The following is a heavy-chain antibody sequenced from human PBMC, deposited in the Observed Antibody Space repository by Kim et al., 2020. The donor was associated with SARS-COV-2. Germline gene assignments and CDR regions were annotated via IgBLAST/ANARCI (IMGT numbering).Heavy chain of an antibody. D-gene: IGHD2-2*01. CDR1: GGSFSAYY. CDR3: ARGADIVVVPAARGGRYGMDV. V-gene: IGHV4-34*01. CDR2: INHSGST. J-gene: IGHJ6*02. Sequence: SETLSLTCAVYGGSFSAYYWSWIRQPPGKGLEWIGEINHSGSTNYNPSLKSRVTISVDTSKNQFSLKLSSVTAADTAGYYCARGADIVVVPAARGGRYGMDVWGQGSTVTVSS.